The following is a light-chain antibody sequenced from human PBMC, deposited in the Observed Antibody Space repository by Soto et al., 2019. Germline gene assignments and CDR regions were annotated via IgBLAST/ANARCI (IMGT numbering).Light chain of an antibody. J-gene: IGKJ1*01. Sequence: ERATLSCRASQSVSSSNLAWYQQKPGQAPRLLIYGASSRATGIPARFSGSGSGTEFTLTTSSLLSAEVAADYCQQYNSVPPWTFCQVTIADIK. CDR1: QSVSSSN. CDR3: QQYNSVPPWT. V-gene: IGKV3-15*01. CDR2: GAS.